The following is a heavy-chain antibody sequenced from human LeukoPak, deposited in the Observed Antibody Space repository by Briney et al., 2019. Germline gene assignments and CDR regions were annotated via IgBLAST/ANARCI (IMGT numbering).Heavy chain of an antibody. CDR1: GFTFSSYA. CDR2: ISSSGGST. V-gene: IGHV3-23*01. J-gene: IGHJ5*01. D-gene: IGHD5-24*01. Sequence: PGGSLRLSCAASGFTFSSYAMNWVRQAPGKGLEWVSGISSSGGSTSYADSVKGRFTISRDNSKNTLYLQINSLRGEDTAVYYCAKGESITSAWFDSWGQGTLVTVSS. CDR3: AKGESITSAWFDS.